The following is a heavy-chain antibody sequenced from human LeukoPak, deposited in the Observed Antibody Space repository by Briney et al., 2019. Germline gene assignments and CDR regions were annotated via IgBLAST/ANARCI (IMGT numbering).Heavy chain of an antibody. CDR2: ISASGSAI. V-gene: IGHV3-11*04. D-gene: IGHD2-2*01. Sequence: PGGSLRLSCAASGFTFNDFYMSWIRPAPGEGLEWISSISASGSAIYYADSVKGRFTISRDNAKNSLRLQMDGLRAEDTALYYCARHCTSSSCYSFDYWGQGTLVTVSS. J-gene: IGHJ4*02. CDR3: ARHCTSSSCYSFDY. CDR1: GFTFNDFY.